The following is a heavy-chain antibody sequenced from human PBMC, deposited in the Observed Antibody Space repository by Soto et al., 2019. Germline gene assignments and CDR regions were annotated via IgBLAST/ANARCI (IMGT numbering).Heavy chain of an antibody. D-gene: IGHD7-27*01. CDR3: ARQPGISYGMDV. Sequence: PSETLSLTCSVSGGSINSYWWSWIRQPAGKGLEWIGRVYSTGTTDYNPSLNSRATMSVETSKNQFSLKLSSVTAADTAVYYCARQPGISYGMDVWGQGTTVTVSS. CDR2: VYSTGTT. J-gene: IGHJ6*02. V-gene: IGHV4-4*07. CDR1: GGSINSYW.